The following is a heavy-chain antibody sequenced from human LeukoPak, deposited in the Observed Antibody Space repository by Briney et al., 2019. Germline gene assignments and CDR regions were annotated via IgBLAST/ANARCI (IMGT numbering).Heavy chain of an antibody. D-gene: IGHD6-13*01. CDR1: GFTFSSYS. V-gene: IGHV3-48*04. CDR3: ARDPNSSSWYPLDY. CDR2: ISSSSSTI. J-gene: IGHJ4*02. Sequence: TGGSLRLSCAASGFTFSSYSMNWVRQAPGKGLEWVSYISSSSSTIYYADSVKGRFTISRDNAKNSLYLQMNSLRAEDTAVYYCARDPNSSSWYPLDYWGQGTLVTVSS.